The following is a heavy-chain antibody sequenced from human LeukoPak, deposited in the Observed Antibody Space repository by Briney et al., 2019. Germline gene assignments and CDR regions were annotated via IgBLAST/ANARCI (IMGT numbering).Heavy chain of an antibody. CDR1: GGSISSSSYY. CDR3: ARGGVEYQLLFNWFDP. D-gene: IGHD2-2*01. J-gene: IGHJ5*02. Sequence: SETLSLTCTVSGGSISSSSYYWGWIRQPPGKGLEWIGSIYYSGSTYYNPSLKSRVTISVDTSKNQFSLKLSSVTAADTAVYYCARGGVEYQLLFNWFDPWGQGTLVTVSS. CDR2: IYYSGST. V-gene: IGHV4-39*07.